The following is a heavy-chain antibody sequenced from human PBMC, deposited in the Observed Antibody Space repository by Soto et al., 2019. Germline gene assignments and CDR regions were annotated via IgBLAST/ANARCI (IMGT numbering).Heavy chain of an antibody. D-gene: IGHD2-15*01. V-gene: IGHV3-9*01. CDR1: GFTFDDYA. Sequence: EVQLVESGGGLVQPGRSLRLSCAASGFTFDDYAMHWVRQAPGKGLEWVSGISWNSGSIGYADSVKGRFTISRDNAKNSLYLQMNSLRAEDTALYYCAKDGDLFFSGGSCCLNYFDYWGQGTLVTVSS. CDR3: AKDGDLFFSGGSCCLNYFDY. CDR2: ISWNSGSI. J-gene: IGHJ4*02.